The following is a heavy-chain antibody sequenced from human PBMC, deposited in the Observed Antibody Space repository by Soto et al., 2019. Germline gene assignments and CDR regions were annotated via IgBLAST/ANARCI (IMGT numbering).Heavy chain of an antibody. Sequence: QVQLQESGPGLVKPSETLSLTCTVSGGSISSYYWSWIRQPPGKGLEWIGYIYYSGSTNYNPSLKSRVTISVDTSKNQFFLKLSSVTAADTAVYYCARDGDYVRLGWFDPWGQGTLVTVSS. CDR1: GGSISSYY. CDR2: IYYSGST. D-gene: IGHD4-17*01. J-gene: IGHJ5*02. CDR3: ARDGDYVRLGWFDP. V-gene: IGHV4-59*01.